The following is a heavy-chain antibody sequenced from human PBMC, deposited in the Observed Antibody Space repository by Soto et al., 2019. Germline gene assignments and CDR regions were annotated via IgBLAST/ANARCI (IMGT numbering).Heavy chain of an antibody. Sequence: NVDWKGVGEAYSVDPFGCLSLTNRKGLQWMGGINAINGNTEYSQKFQGRVTITRDTSASTAYMELSSLRSEDTAVYYCARNLMDYDILTDYYIAYYFDYWGQGTLVTGSS. D-gene: IGHD3-9*01. CDR2: INAINGNT. CDR3: ARNLMDYDILTDYYIAYYFDY. CDR1: GEAYSVDP. J-gene: IGHJ4*02. V-gene: IGHV1-3*01.